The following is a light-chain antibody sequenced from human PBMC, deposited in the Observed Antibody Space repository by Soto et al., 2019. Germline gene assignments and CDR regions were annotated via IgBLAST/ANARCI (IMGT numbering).Light chain of an antibody. Sequence: IVLTQSPGTLSLSPGERPTLSCTASQSVSSSYLDWYQQKPGQHPRLIIYGASSRATGIPDRFSGSGSGTDFTLTISRLEPKDFAVFYCQHYDSLPITFGQGTRLEI. V-gene: IGKV3-20*01. CDR1: QSVSSSY. CDR2: GAS. J-gene: IGKJ5*01. CDR3: QHYDSLPIT.